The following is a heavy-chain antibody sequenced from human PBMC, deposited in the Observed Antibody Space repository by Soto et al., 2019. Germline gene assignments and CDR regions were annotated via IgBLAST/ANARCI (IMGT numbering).Heavy chain of an antibody. CDR2: IYHGGST. CDR1: GYSTSSGYY. CDR3: ARILIGGVNSGVFDS. V-gene: IGHV4-38-2*01. Sequence: SETLSLTCAVSGYSTSSGYYWGWLRQPPGKGLEWIGSIYHGGSTYYNPSLNSRVTLSIDMTNNHVSLILNSVTAAASDVYYCARILIGGVNSGVFDSWGQGALVTVCS. J-gene: IGHJ4*02. D-gene: IGHD7-27*01.